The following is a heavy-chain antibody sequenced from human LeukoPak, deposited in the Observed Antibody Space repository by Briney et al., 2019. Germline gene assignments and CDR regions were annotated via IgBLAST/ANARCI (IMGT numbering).Heavy chain of an antibody. Sequence: GASVKVSCKASGGTFSSYAISWVRQAPGQGLEWMGGIIPIFGTANYAQKFQGRVTITADESTSTTYMELRSLRSEDTAVYSCAISRQAGVITSFDYWGQGTLVTVSS. CDR3: AISRQAGVITSFDY. D-gene: IGHD3-16*02. V-gene: IGHV1-69*13. CDR1: GGTFSSYA. CDR2: IIPIFGTA. J-gene: IGHJ4*02.